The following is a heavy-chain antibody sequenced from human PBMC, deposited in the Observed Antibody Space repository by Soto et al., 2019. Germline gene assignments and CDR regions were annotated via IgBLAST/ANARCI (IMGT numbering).Heavy chain of an antibody. J-gene: IGHJ5*01. Sequence: QVQLLESGPGLVKPAQTLSLTCSVSGDSISTVDYFWAWVRQPPGQALEYIGYIYKSATTYYNPSFESRVAISLDTSKSQFYLTVTSLTAADTAVYFCARGRYCLTGRCFPNWFDSWGQGTLVTVSS. CDR2: IYKSATT. CDR1: GDSISTVDYF. V-gene: IGHV4-30-4*01. D-gene: IGHD2-15*01. CDR3: ARGRYCLTGRCFPNWFDS.